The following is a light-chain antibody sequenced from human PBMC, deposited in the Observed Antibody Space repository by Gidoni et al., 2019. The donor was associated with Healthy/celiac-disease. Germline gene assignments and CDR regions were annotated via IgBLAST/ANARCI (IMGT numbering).Light chain of an antibody. CDR2: RNN. CDR3: AAWDDSLSGVV. J-gene: IGLJ2*01. Sequence: QSVLPPPPSPSGTPGQRVTISCSGSSSNIGSNYVYWYQQLPGTAPKLLIYRNNQRPSGVPDRFSGSKSGTSASLAISGLRSEDEADYYCAAWDDSLSGVVFGGGTKLTVL. CDR1: SSNIGSNY. V-gene: IGLV1-47*01.